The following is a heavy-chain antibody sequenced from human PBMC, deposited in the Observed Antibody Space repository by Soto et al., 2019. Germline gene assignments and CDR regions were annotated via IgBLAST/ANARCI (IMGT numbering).Heavy chain of an antibody. CDR3: ASFNWGVTEYYFDY. V-gene: IGHV4-34*01. CDR2: INHSGST. J-gene: IGHJ4*02. D-gene: IGHD7-27*01. Sequence: SETLSLTCAVYGGSFSGYYWSWIRQPPGKGLEWIGEINHSGSTNYNPSLKSRVTISVDTSKNQFSLKLSSVTAADTAVYYCASFNWGVTEYYFDYWGQGTLVTVSS. CDR1: GGSFSGYY.